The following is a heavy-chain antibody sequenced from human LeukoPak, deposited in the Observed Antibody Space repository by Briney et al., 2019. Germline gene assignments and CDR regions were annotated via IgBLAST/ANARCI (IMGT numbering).Heavy chain of an antibody. D-gene: IGHD5-24*01. J-gene: IGHJ4*02. CDR2: ISYDGSNK. CDR1: GFTFSSYA. CDR3: ARDRSRDGYKPLFDY. V-gene: IGHV3-30*01. Sequence: GRSLRLSCAASGFTFSSYAMHWVRQAPGKGLEWVAVISYDGSNKYYADSVKGRFTISRDNSKNTLYLQMNSLRAEDTAVYYCARDRSRDGYKPLFDYWGQGTLVTVSS.